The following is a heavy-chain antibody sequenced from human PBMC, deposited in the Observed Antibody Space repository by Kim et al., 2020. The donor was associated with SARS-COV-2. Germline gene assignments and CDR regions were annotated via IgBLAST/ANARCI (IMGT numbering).Heavy chain of an antibody. Sequence: GGSLRLSCEASGFTFSSYWMSWVRQAPGKGLEWVANINQDGSETYYVDSVKGRFSISRDNAKNSLYLQMNSLRAEDTAVYYCARVYYDFWSGYYSESFDIWGQGTTVTVSS. V-gene: IGHV3-7*04. CDR1: GFTFSSYW. J-gene: IGHJ3*02. D-gene: IGHD3-3*01. CDR2: INQDGSET. CDR3: ARVYYDFWSGYYSESFDI.